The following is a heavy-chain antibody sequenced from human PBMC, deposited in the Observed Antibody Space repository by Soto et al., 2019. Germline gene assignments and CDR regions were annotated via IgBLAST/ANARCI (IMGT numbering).Heavy chain of an antibody. J-gene: IGHJ2*01. Sequence: SVKVSCKASGGTFSSYAISWVRQAPGQGLEWMGGIIPIFGTANYARKFQGRVTITADESTSTAYMELSSLRSEDTAVYYCASNAPSDYYDSSGYSDWCFDLWGRGTLVTVSS. CDR1: GGTFSSYA. D-gene: IGHD3-22*01. CDR2: IIPIFGTA. V-gene: IGHV1-69*13. CDR3: ASNAPSDYYDSSGYSDWCFDL.